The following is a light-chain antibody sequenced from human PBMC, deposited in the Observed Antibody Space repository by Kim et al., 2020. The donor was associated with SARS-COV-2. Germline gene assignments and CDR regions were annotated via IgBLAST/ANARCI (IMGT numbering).Light chain of an antibody. Sequence: SYELTQPPSVSVSPGQTASITCSGDNLGDKYACWYQQKPGQSPVLAIYRDSKRPSGIPERFSGSNSGNTATLTISGTQAMDEADYYCQAWDSTAEVFGGG. CDR2: RDS. J-gene: IGLJ3*02. CDR1: NLGDKY. CDR3: QAWDSTAEV. V-gene: IGLV3-1*01.